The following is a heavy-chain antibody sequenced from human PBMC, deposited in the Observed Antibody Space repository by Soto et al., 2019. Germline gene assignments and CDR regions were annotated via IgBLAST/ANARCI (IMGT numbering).Heavy chain of an antibody. CDR3: VREETTVVTPSYYFDY. Sequence: EVQLVESGGGLVKPGGSLRLSCAASGFTFSSYSMNWVRQAPGKGLEWVSSISSSSSYIYYADSVKGRFTISRDNAKNSLYLQMNSLRAEDTAVYYCVREETTVVTPSYYFDYWGQGTLVTVSS. V-gene: IGHV3-21*01. CDR2: ISSSSSYI. J-gene: IGHJ4*02. CDR1: GFTFSSYS. D-gene: IGHD4-17*01.